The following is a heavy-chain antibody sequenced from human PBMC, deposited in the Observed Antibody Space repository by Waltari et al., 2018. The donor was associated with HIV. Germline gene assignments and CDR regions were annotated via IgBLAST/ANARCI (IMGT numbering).Heavy chain of an antibody. CDR2: INHSGST. V-gene: IGHV4-34*01. CDR3: ARDSGVGYGGLYYFDY. J-gene: IGHJ4*02. CDR1: GGSFSGYY. Sequence: QVQLQQWGAGLLKPSETLSLNCAVHGGSFSGYYWSWIRQPPGKGLEWIGEINHSGSTNYNPSLKSRVTISVDTSKNQFSLKLSSVTAADTAVYYCARDSGVGYGGLYYFDYWGQGTLVTVSS. D-gene: IGHD4-17*01.